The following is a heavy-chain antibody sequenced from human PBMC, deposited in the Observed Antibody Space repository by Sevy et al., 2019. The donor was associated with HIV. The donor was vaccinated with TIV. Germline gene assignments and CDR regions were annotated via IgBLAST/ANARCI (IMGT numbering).Heavy chain of an antibody. CDR2: VHDTGRN. J-gene: IGHJ4*01. D-gene: IGHD6-6*01. V-gene: IGHV4-39*02. CDR3: ARRDEYTTSQFDF. CDR1: SGSISSNSYY. Sequence: SETLSLTCAVSSGSISSNSYYWVWIRQPPEKGLEWIGSVHDTGRNYYNPSLRSRVTISVDTSKNHFSLKLTSVTATDTAVYYCARRDEYTTSQFDFWGPGTLVTVSS.